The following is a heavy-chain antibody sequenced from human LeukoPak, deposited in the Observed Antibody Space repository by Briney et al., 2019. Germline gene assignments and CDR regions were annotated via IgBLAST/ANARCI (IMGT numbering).Heavy chain of an antibody. CDR2: IHPGDSET. CDR3: AIGRHCSSTSCLDGFDI. D-gene: IGHD2-2*01. J-gene: IGHJ3*02. CDR1: GYSFTSYW. Sequence: GESLKISCQGSGYSFTSYWIGWVRQMPGKGLEWLGIIHPGDSETKYMPSFQGQVTLSADRSISTVYLQWSSLKASDTAMYYCAIGRHCSSTSCLDGFDIWGQGTMVIVSS. V-gene: IGHV5-51*01.